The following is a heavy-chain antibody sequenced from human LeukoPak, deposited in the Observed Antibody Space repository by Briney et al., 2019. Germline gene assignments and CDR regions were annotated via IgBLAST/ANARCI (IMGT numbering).Heavy chain of an antibody. J-gene: IGHJ5*02. CDR1: GGTFSSYA. Sequence: SVKVSCKASGGTFSSYAISWVRQAPGQGLEWMGGIIPIFGTANYAQKFQGRVTITADKSTSTAYMELSSLRSEDTAVYYCSSSNPLYSSGWYTGNNWFDRWGQGTLVTVSS. D-gene: IGHD6-19*01. V-gene: IGHV1-69*06. CDR2: IIPIFGTA. CDR3: SSSNPLYSSGWYTGNNWFDR.